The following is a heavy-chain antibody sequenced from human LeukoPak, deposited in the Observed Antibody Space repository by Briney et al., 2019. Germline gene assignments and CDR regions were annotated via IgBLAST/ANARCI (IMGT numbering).Heavy chain of an antibody. CDR3: ARDKPHYYGSGSYYNKGLDYYYMDV. D-gene: IGHD3-10*01. J-gene: IGHJ6*03. CDR2: INPSGGST. CDR1: GYTFTNYY. Sequence: ASVKVSCKASGYTFTNYYMHWVRQAPGQGLEWKGIINPSGGSTSYAQKFQGRVTMTRDMSTSTVYMELSSLRSEDTAVYYCARDKPHYYGSGSYYNKGLDYYYMDVWGKGTTVTVSS. V-gene: IGHV1-46*01.